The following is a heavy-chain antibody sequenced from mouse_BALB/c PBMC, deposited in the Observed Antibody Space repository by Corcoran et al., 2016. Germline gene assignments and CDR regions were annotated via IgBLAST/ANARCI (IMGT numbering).Heavy chain of an antibody. D-gene: IGHD1-1*01. CDR2: INTYTGEP. CDR3: ARSDGSSRFAY. V-gene: IGHV9-3-1*01. Sequence: QIQLVQSGPELKKPGETVKISCKASGYTFTNYGMNWVKQAPGKGLKWMGWINTYTGEPTYADDFKGRFAFSLETSASTAYLQINNLKNEDTATYFCARSDGSSRFAYWGQGTLVTVSA. CDR1: GYTFTNYG. J-gene: IGHJ3*01.